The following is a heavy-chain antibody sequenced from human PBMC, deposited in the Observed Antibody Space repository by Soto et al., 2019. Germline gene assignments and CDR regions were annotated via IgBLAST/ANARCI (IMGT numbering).Heavy chain of an antibody. Sequence: QVQLQESGPGLVKPSETLSLTCTVSGGSVSSGSYYWSWIRQPPGKGLEWIGYMYNSRNYDYNPYLKSRITISVDTSKNQFSLKLNSVTAADTAVYYCACGSSASAYIDYWGQGTLVTVSS. CDR2: MYNSRNY. J-gene: IGHJ4*02. CDR1: GGSVSSGSYY. CDR3: ACGSSASAYIDY. V-gene: IGHV4-61*01. D-gene: IGHD6-13*01.